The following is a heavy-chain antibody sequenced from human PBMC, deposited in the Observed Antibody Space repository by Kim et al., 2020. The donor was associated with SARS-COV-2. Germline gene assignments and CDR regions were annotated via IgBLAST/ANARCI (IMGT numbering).Heavy chain of an antibody. V-gene: IGHV3-30*03. CDR2: TSYDGSVK. D-gene: IGHD2-2*01. CDR1: GFTFPRYG. CDR3: ARGLTSPLDY. Sequence: GGSLRLSCAASGFTFPRYGMHWVRQAPGKGLEWVTLTSYDGSVKKYADSMKGRFTISRDDSKDTLYLQMNSLRADDTAVYYCARGLTSPLDYWGQGTLVTVSS. J-gene: IGHJ4*02.